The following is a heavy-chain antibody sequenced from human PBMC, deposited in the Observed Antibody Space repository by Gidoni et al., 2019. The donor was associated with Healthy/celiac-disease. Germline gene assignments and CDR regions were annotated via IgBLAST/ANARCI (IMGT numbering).Heavy chain of an antibody. CDR3: AREQRGGYSSAWYGMDV. D-gene: IGHD6-25*01. CDR2: IWYDGSNK. V-gene: IGHV3-33*01. J-gene: IGHJ6*02. CDR1: GLTFSSYR. Sequence: QVQLVESGGGVVQPGRSLRLSCAASGLTFSSYRMHWVRQAPGKGLAWVAVIWYDGSNKYYADSVKGRFTISRDNPKNTLYLQMNSLRAEDTAVYYCAREQRGGYSSAWYGMDVWGQGTTVTVSS.